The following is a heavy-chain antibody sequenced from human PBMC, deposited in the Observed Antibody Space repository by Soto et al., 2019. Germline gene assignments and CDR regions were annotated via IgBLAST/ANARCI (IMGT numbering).Heavy chain of an antibody. V-gene: IGHV1-24*01. CDR3: AREGGESSDGLYYFDS. D-gene: IGHD3-16*01. Sequence: ASVKVSCKISGSTLSEFSMHWVRQAPGKGLERMGGYVPEDGKTIYAPKFQDRVIMTEDTSTDTAYMELSSLRSEDTAVYFCAREGGESSDGLYYFDSWGQGSLVTVSS. J-gene: IGHJ4*02. CDR1: GSTLSEFS. CDR2: YVPEDGKT.